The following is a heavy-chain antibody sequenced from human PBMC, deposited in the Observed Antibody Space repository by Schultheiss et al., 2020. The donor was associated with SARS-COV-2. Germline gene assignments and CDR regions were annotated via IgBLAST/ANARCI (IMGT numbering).Heavy chain of an antibody. CDR1: GYTFTGYY. CDR3: ARRNYGFDV. J-gene: IGHJ6*02. V-gene: IGHV1-18*04. CDR2: ISAYNGNT. Sequence: GESLKISCKASGYTFTGYYMHWVRQAPGQGLEWMGWISAYNGNTNYAQKLQGRVTMTTDTSTSTAYMELRRLTSDDTAVYYCARRNYGFDVWGQGTTVTVSS.